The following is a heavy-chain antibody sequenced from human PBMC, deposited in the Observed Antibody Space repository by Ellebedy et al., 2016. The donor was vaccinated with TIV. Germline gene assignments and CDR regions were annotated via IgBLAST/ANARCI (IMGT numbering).Heavy chain of an antibody. J-gene: IGHJ4*02. CDR3: AKNRYGDYVVYFDY. CDR2: IGRSGDGT. V-gene: IGHV3-23*01. D-gene: IGHD4-17*01. Sequence: GESLKISCAASGFTFSSYAMSWVRRAPGKGLEWVSAIGRSGDGTYYADSVKGRFTISRDNSKNTLSLQMTSLRADDPAVYFCAKNRYGDYVVYFDYWGQGTLVTVSS. CDR1: GFTFSSYA.